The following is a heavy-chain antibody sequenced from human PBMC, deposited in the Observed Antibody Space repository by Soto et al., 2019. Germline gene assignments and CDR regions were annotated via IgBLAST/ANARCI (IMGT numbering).Heavy chain of an antibody. D-gene: IGHD2-8*02. Sequence: PSETLSLTCAVYGGSFSGYYCSWIRQPPGKGLEWIGEINHSGSTNYNPSLKSRVTISVDRSKNQFSLKLSSVTAADTAVYYCARDKITGLFDYWGQGTLVTVSS. CDR1: GGSFSGYY. V-gene: IGHV4-34*01. CDR2: INHSGST. J-gene: IGHJ4*02. CDR3: ARDKITGLFDY.